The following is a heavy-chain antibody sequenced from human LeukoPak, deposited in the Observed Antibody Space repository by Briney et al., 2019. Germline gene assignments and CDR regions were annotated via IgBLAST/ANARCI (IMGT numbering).Heavy chain of an antibody. Sequence: SETLSLTCTVSGDSMSYYYWTWIRQTPGKGLEWIGYKYYDGNSGNTNYNPSLESRVTISVDTSKNHVSLNLTSVTAADTAVYYCVRPESAGTKYRFDYWGQGALVTVSS. CDR1: GDSMSYYY. CDR2: KYYDGNSGNT. D-gene: IGHD1-1*01. CDR3: VRPESAGTKYRFDY. V-gene: IGHV4-59*01. J-gene: IGHJ4*02.